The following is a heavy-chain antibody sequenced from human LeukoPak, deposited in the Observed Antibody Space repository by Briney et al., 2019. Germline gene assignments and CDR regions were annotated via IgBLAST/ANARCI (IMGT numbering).Heavy chain of an antibody. CDR3: ARFGVDYDMDV. V-gene: IGHV4-59*11. D-gene: IGHD3-16*01. CDR1: GGSISGHY. J-gene: IGHJ6*02. Sequence: ETLSLTCSVSGGSISGHYWTWIRQPPGKGLEWIGQIHYTGKPDYNPSLESRITISVDTSKNQVSLQVSSVTAADSAIYYCARFGVDYDMDVWGHGTTVTVFS. CDR2: IHYTGKP.